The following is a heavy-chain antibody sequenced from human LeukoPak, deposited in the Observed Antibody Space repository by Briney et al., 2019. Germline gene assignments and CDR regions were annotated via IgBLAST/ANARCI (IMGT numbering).Heavy chain of an antibody. Sequence: ASVKVSCKASGYTFTGYYMHWVRQAPGQGPEWMGWINPNSGGTNYAQKFQGRVTMTRDTSISTAYMELSRLRSDDTAVYYCARQDLYYYDSSGTHDYWGQGTLVTVSS. D-gene: IGHD3-22*01. CDR3: ARQDLYYYDSSGTHDY. CDR1: GYTFTGYY. CDR2: INPNSGGT. J-gene: IGHJ4*02. V-gene: IGHV1-2*02.